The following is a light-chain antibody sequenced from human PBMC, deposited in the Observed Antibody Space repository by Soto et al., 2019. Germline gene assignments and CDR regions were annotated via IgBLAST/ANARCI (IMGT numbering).Light chain of an antibody. Sequence: QSVLTQPASVSGSPGQSITISCTGTSSDVGGYNYVSWYQHHPGKAPKLMIYEVSNRPAGVSNRFSGSKSGNTASLTISGLQGEDEDDYYCSSYTSSSAWVFGGGTQLTVL. CDR2: EVS. CDR1: SSDVGGYNY. V-gene: IGLV2-14*01. J-gene: IGLJ7*01. CDR3: SSYTSSSAWV.